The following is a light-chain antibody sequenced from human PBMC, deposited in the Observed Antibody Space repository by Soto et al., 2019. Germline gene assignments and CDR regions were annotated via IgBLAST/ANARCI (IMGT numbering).Light chain of an antibody. CDR1: QSVTNS. CDR2: AAS. V-gene: IGKV3-15*01. Sequence: EIVMTQSPATVSVSPGGRATLSCRASQSVTNSLAWYQLKPGQPPRLLIDAASSRAPGISARFSGSQSGTEFTLTINSLQSEDSAVYYCQQYENWPLTFGGGTKVDIK. CDR3: QQYENWPLT. J-gene: IGKJ4*01.